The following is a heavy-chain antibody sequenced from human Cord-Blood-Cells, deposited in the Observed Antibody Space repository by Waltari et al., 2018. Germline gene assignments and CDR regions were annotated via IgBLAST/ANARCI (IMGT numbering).Heavy chain of an antibody. CDR1: GLTFRSYS. J-gene: IGHJ4*02. CDR2: ISSSSSTI. V-gene: IGHV3-48*02. Sequence: EVQLVESGGGLVQPGGSLRLSCAASGLTFRSYSMNWVRQAPGKGLEWVSYISSSSSTIYYADSVKGRFTISRDNAKNSLYLQMNSLRDEDTAVYYCARDRVGYCSSTSCYEGDSYFDYWGQGTLVTVSS. CDR3: ARDRVGYCSSTSCYEGDSYFDY. D-gene: IGHD2-2*01.